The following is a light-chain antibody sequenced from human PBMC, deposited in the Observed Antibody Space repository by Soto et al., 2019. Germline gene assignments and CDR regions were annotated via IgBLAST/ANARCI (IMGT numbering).Light chain of an antibody. J-gene: IGLJ3*02. CDR2: ENN. CDR3: AAWDTSLSGGV. Sequence: QSVLTQPPSVSAAPGQKVTISCSGSSSNIGSDFVSWYQQLPGTAPQLLIYENNKQPSGIPDRFSGSKSATSATLGITGLQTGDEADYYCAAWDTSLSGGVFGGGTQLTVL. CDR1: SSNIGSDF. V-gene: IGLV1-51*02.